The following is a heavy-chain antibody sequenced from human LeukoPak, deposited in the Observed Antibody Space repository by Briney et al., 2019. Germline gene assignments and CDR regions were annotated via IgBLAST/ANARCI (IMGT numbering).Heavy chain of an antibody. D-gene: IGHD3-16*01. V-gene: IGHV3-23*01. Sequence: GGSLRLSCAASGFTFSTYAMSWVRQAPGKGLEWVSAISGSGGSTYYADSVKGRFTISRDNSKNTLYLQMNSLRAEDTAVFYCAKDRDDYVWGSYLGAFDIWGQGTMVTVSS. CDR2: ISGSGGST. J-gene: IGHJ3*02. CDR1: GFTFSTYA. CDR3: AKDRDDYVWGSYLGAFDI.